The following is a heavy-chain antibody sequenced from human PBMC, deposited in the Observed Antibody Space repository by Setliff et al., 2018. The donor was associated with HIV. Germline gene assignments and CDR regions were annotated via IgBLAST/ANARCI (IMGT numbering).Heavy chain of an antibody. D-gene: IGHD4-17*01. CDR3: ARETYFFDVTTFYSYALGV. CDR1: GGTLRSYG. J-gene: IGHJ6*02. CDR2: VIPVRDMA. Sequence: VASVKVSCKASGGTLRSYGMTWVRQAPGQGLEWMGTVIPVRDMANYAEKFQGRVTITADRSTSTSYMELRGLRSEDTAVYFCARETYFFDVTTFYSYALGVWGQGTTVTVS. V-gene: IGHV1-69*04.